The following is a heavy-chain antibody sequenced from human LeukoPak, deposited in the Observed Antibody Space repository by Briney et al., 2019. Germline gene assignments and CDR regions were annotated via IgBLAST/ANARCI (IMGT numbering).Heavy chain of an antibody. D-gene: IGHD4-11*01. CDR3: AKGPMTTGPALIDQ. V-gene: IGHV3-30*02. CDR2: VRDDGGNK. J-gene: IGHJ5*02. Sequence: PGGSLRLSCAASGFIFSSYGMHWVRQAPGKGLEWVAFVRDDGGNKYYVDSVKGRFTISRDNSKNTLYLQISSLRVEDTAVYYCAKGPMTTGPALIDQWGQGTLVTVSS. CDR1: GFIFSSYG.